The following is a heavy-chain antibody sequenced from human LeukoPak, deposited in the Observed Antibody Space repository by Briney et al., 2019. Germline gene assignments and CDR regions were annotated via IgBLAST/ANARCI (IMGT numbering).Heavy chain of an antibody. CDR2: IYYSGST. D-gene: IGHD2-15*01. CDR1: GGSINNNY. J-gene: IGHJ4*02. CDR3: ARGSQYSGY. Sequence: PSETLSLTCTVSGGSINNNYWSWIRQPPGKGLEWIGYIYYSGSTNYNPSLKSRVTMSVDTAKNQVSLKLNSVTPADTAVYYCARGSQYSGYWGQGTLVTVSS. V-gene: IGHV4-59*01.